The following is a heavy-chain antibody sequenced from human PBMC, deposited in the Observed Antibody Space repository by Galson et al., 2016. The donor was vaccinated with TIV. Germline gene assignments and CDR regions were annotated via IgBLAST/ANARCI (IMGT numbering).Heavy chain of an antibody. J-gene: IGHJ3*01. CDR2: IVGTGGTT. CDR1: GFTFSSYA. Sequence: SLRLSCAASGFTFSSYAMHWVRQAPGKGLEWVSGIVGTGGTTYYADSVKGRFSISRDNSRNTLFLQMHSLRVEDTAVYYCAKRKNYGGDAFEDWGQGTLVTVSS. CDR3: AKRKNYGGDAFED. D-gene: IGHD2-21*01. V-gene: IGHV3-23*01.